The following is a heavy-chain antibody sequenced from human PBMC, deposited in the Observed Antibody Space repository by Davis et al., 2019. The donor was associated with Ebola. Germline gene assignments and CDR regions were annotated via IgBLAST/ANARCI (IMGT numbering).Heavy chain of an antibody. V-gene: IGHV1-2*02. CDR2: IDADSGGT. Sequence: ASVKVSCKASGYTFINYHIHWVRQAPGQGLEWMGWIDADSGGTNYAQKFQGRVTMTRDTSISTVYMELSRVISDDTAVYACARDDTSSPSNAFDIWGQGTMVTVSS. CDR1: GYTFINYH. J-gene: IGHJ3*02. CDR3: ARDDTSSPSNAFDI. D-gene: IGHD6-6*01.